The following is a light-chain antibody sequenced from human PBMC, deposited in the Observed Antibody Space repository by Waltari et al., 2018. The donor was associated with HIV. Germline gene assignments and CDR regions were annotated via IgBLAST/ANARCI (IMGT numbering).Light chain of an antibody. V-gene: IGLV1-44*01. CDR3: ASWDASLNGWV. CDR2: GNY. J-gene: IGLJ3*02. Sequence: SVVTQPPSVSGTPGQTVTISCSGSTSNIGIKTVNRYQHLPGTAPKRLIYGNYQRPSGVPDRFSASKSGTSASLAISGLQSEDEADYYCASWDASLNGWVFGGGTKLTVL. CDR1: TSNIGIKT.